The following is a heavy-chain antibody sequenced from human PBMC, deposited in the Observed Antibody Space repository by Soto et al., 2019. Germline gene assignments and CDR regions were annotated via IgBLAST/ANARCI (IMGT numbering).Heavy chain of an antibody. J-gene: IGHJ4*02. CDR2: ISYDGSNK. Sequence: QVQLVESGGGVVQPGRSLRLSCAASGFTFSSYAMHWVRQAPGKGLEWVAVISYDGSNKYYADSVKGRFTISRDNSKNPLYLQMNSLRAEDTAVYYCARAHLDSSGYYPPPGGYWGQGTLVTVSS. CDR1: GFTFSSYA. CDR3: ARAHLDSSGYYPPPGGY. D-gene: IGHD3-22*01. V-gene: IGHV3-30-3*01.